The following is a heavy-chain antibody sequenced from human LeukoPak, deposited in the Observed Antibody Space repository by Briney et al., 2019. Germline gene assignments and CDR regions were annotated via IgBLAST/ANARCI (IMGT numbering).Heavy chain of an antibody. D-gene: IGHD5-18*01. CDR1: GYSISSGYY. Sequence: PSETLSLTCTVSGYSISSGYYWGWLGQPPGKGLEWIGSIYHSGSTYYNPSLKSRVTISVDTSKNQFSLKLSSVTAADTAVYYCARDRPGYSYGYGLKYWGQGTLVTVSS. V-gene: IGHV4-38-2*02. J-gene: IGHJ4*02. CDR3: ARDRPGYSYGYGLKY. CDR2: IYHSGST.